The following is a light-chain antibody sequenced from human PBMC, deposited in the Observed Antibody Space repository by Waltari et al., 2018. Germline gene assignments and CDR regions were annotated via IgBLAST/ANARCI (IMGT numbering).Light chain of an antibody. CDR2: GAS. CDR1: QSISNN. J-gene: IGKJ1*01. Sequence: ERVMTQSPATLSVSPGERVTLSCRASQSISNNLAWYQQRPGQTPRLLVYGASTRATGIPARFSGSGSGTEFTLTISSLQSEDFAVYYCQQYNNWHQTFGQGTKVEIK. V-gene: IGKV3-15*01. CDR3: QQYNNWHQT.